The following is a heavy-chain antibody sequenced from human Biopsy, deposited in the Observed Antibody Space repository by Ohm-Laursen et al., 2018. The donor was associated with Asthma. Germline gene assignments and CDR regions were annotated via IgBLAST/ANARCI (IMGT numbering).Heavy chain of an antibody. CDR3: AKDFRGIAVAGDRGFDY. CDR2: IYSGGTS. CDR1: GFTVSRDH. Sequence: SLRLSCAASGFTVSRDHMFWVRQAPGKGLEWVSVIYSGGTSHTADSVRGRFTISRDNSKSTLFLQMDSLSAEGTAVYYCAKDFRGIAVAGDRGFDYWGQGTLVTVSS. D-gene: IGHD6-19*01. V-gene: IGHV3-53*01. J-gene: IGHJ4*02.